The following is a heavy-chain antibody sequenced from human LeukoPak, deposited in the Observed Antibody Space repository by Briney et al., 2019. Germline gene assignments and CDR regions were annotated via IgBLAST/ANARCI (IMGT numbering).Heavy chain of an antibody. D-gene: IGHD2/OR15-2a*01. V-gene: IGHV3-74*01. J-gene: IGHJ4*02. CDR3: VSFYETY. CDR1: GFTFSSYW. Sequence: GGSLRLSCAASGFTFSSYWMHWVRQAPGKGLVWVSRINSDGSWTSYADSVKGRFTISKDNAKNTVYLQMNNLRAEDTAVYYCVSFYETYWGRGTLVTVSS. CDR2: INSDGSWT.